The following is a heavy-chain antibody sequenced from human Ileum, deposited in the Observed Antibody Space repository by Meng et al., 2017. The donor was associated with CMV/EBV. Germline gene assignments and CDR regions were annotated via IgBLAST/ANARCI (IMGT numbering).Heavy chain of an antibody. J-gene: IGHJ4*02. V-gene: IGHV3-23*01. Sequence: GESLKISCAVSGFSFNNFAMSWVRQAPGKRLEWVSASSDSGTGSSYANSVKGRFSISRDSSKNTLYLQMNSLTAEDTAIYYCTKSDCGGAGCKLHDHWGQGTLVTVSS. CDR3: TKSDCGGAGCKLHDH. CDR1: GFSFNNFA. D-gene: IGHD2-21*01. CDR2: SSDSGTGS.